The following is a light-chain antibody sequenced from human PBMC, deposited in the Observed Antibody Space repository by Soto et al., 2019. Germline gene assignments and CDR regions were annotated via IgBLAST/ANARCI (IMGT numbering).Light chain of an antibody. CDR1: SSDIGVYNY. CDR3: SSYTDSSPWV. CDR2: DVT. V-gene: IGLV2-14*03. Sequence: QLVLTQPASVSGSPGQSITISCTGTSSDIGVYNYVSWYQQHPGKAPKLMIFDVTNRPSGVSIRFSGSKSDNTASLTISGLQAEDEADYYCSSYTDSSPWVFGGGTKLTVL. J-gene: IGLJ2*01.